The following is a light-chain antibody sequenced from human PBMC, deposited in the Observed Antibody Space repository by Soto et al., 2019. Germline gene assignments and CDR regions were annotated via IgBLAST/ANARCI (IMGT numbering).Light chain of an antibody. V-gene: IGKV1-5*02. CDR2: GAF. CDR3: QQYYTYST. Sequence: DTQMTQSLSTLSAPVGEKVTIICRASQSIGTQLAWYQQKPGKAPKLLISGAFSLESGVPSRFSGSGSGTEFTLTISSLQPDDFATYYCQQYYTYSTFGQGTKVDI. CDR1: QSIGTQ. J-gene: IGKJ1*01.